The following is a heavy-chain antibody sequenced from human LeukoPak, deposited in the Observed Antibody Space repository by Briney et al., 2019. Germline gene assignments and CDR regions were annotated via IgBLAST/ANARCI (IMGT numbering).Heavy chain of an antibody. J-gene: IGHJ4*02. CDR3: ARGYYGSGRYFDD. V-gene: IGHV3-30*04. CDR1: GFTFSSYA. Sequence: SGGSLRLSCAASGFTFSSYAMNWVRQAPGKGLEWVAVISYDGSNKYYADSVTGRFTISRDNPKNTLYLQMISLRDEDTAVYYCARGYYGSGRYFDDWGQGTLVTVSS. D-gene: IGHD3-10*01. CDR2: ISYDGSNK.